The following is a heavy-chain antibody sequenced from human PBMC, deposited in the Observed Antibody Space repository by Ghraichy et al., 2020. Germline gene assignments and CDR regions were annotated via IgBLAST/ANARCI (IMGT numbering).Heavy chain of an antibody. CDR3: ARDFSWDSSGSYYFDY. CDR2: IYTSGST. CDR1: GGSISSYY. D-gene: IGHD3-22*01. V-gene: IGHV4-4*07. J-gene: IGHJ4*02. Sequence: SETLSLTCTVSGGSISSYYWSWIRQPAGKGLEWIGRIYTSGSTNYNPSLKSRVTMSVDTSKNQFSLKLSSVTAADTAVYYCARDFSWDSSGSYYFDYWGQGTLVTVSS.